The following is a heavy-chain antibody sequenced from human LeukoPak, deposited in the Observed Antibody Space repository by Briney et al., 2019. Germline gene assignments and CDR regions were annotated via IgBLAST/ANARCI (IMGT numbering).Heavy chain of an antibody. V-gene: IGHV3-23*01. CDR3: AIRAREDCSSTSCRDY. Sequence: PGGSLRLSCAASGFTFSSYTMSWVRQAPGKGLEWVSTITTSDGNTYYADSVKGRFTVSRDNSKNTLFLQMNSLRAEDTAVYYCAIRAREDCSSTSCRDYWGQGTLVTVSS. CDR2: ITTSDGNT. CDR1: GFTFSSYT. J-gene: IGHJ4*02. D-gene: IGHD2-2*01.